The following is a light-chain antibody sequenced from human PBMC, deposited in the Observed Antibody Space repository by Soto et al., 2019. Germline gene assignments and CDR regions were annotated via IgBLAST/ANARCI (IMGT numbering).Light chain of an antibody. CDR2: WAS. Sequence: DIVMTQSPDSLTVSLGERATINCKSSQNIVYSPNNKNYFAWFQQKPGQPPKLLINWASTRGPVVPDRFSGSASGTDFTLTINNVQAEDVAIYYCQQFYGAPLTCGGGTKVEI. CDR3: QQFYGAPLT. V-gene: IGKV4-1*01. J-gene: IGKJ4*01. CDR1: QNIVYSPNNKNY.